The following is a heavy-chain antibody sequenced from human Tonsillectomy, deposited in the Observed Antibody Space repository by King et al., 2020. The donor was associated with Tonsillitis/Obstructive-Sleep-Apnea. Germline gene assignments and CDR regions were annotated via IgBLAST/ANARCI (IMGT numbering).Heavy chain of an antibody. CDR1: GFTFSIYP. Sequence: VQLVESGGGLVQPGGSLRLSCAASGFTFSIYPMSWVRQAPGKGLEWVSATDSSGSDPYYIDSVKGRFTTSRDNSKNTLYLQMNSLRDGDTAIYYCAKGGESGGPRDYWGQGTLVTVSS. J-gene: IGHJ4*02. V-gene: IGHV3-23*04. CDR2: TDSSGSDP. CDR3: AKGGESGGPRDY. D-gene: IGHD3-16*01.